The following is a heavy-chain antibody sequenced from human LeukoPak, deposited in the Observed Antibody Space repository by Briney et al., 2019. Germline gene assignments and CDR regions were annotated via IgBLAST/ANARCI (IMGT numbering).Heavy chain of an antibody. CDR3: VKDGVSGNKNWDRFDP. V-gene: IGHV3-23*01. J-gene: IGHJ5*02. Sequence: GVSLRLSCAASGFTFRIFGMTWVRQAPGKGLEWVASIGGGDTYYAYSVKSRFTISRDDSKNTIFLQMNSLRAEDTAVYYCVKDGVSGNKNWDRFDPWGQGTLVTVSS. CDR2: IGGGDT. CDR1: GFTFRIFG. D-gene: IGHD4-23*01.